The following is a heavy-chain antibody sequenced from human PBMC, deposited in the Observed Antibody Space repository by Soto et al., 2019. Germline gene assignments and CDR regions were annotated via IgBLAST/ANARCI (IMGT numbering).Heavy chain of an antibody. V-gene: IGHV4-34*02. Sequence: QVQLQQWGAGLLKPSETLSLTCAVNGGSFSGYSWTWIRQAPGKGLDWIGEINYTGTTNYSPSLKSRVTLSVDTSKNQFSLELRSVSAADTAVYYCAREGGSGWYYYDYWGHGTLVTGSS. D-gene: IGHD6-19*01. J-gene: IGHJ4*01. CDR3: AREGGSGWYYYDY. CDR2: INYTGTT. CDR1: GGSFSGYS.